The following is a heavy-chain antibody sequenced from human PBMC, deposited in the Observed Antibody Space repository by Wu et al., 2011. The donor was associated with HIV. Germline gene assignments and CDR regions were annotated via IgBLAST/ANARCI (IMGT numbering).Heavy chain of an antibody. Sequence: QVQLVQSGAEVKKPGSSVKVSCKASEGTLSNLAIGWVRLAPGQGLEWIGGIIPMYGVTNTAQKFQGRFTVTADTSTTTVHMELRSLRSEDTAVYFCARSGEAAAYYYYYMNVWGKGTTVTISS. V-gene: IGHV1-69*14. D-gene: IGHD2-2*01. CDR1: EGTLSNLA. CDR2: IIPMYGVT. CDR3: ARSGEAAAYYYYYMNV. J-gene: IGHJ6*03.